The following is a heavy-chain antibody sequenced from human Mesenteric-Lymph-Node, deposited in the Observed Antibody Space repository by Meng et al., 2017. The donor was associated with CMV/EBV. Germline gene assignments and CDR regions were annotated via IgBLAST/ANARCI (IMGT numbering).Heavy chain of an antibody. D-gene: IGHD6-19*01. V-gene: IGHV3-23*01. Sequence: GGSLRLSCAASGFTFSSYAMSWVRQAPGKGLDWVSNIGYSGANTDYADSVKGRFTISRDNSKNTLYLQMNSLRAEDTAVYYCAKAVAHYFDYWGQGTLVTVSS. J-gene: IGHJ4*02. CDR3: AKAVAHYFDY. CDR2: IGYSGANT. CDR1: GFTFSSYA.